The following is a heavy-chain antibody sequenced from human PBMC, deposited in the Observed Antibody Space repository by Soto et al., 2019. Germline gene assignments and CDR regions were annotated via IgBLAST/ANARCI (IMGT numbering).Heavy chain of an antibody. CDR3: ARGVDTAMVTPYTFDY. CDR1: GFTVSSNY. V-gene: IGHV3-66*01. CDR2: IYSGGST. D-gene: IGHD5-18*01. Sequence: GGSLRLSCAASGFTVSSNYMSWVRQAPGKGLEWVSVIYSGGSTYYADSVKGRFTISRDNSKNTLYLQMNSLRAEDTAVYYCARGVDTAMVTPYTFDYWAQGTLVTVSS. J-gene: IGHJ4*02.